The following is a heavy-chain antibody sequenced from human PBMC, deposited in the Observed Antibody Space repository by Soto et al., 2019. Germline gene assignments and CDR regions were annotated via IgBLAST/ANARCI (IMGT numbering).Heavy chain of an antibody. CDR3: ARAGGDGYNTVHFDY. CDR2: IYYSGST. CDR1: GAPITINY. J-gene: IGHJ4*02. V-gene: IGHV4-59*12. D-gene: IGHD3-16*01. Sequence: TSETLSLTCTVSGAPITINYWSWIRQAPGKGLEWIGYIYYSGSTTYNPSLKSRVTMSADTSKDQFSLKLSSVTAADTAVYYCARAGGDGYNTVHFDYWGQGTLVTVS.